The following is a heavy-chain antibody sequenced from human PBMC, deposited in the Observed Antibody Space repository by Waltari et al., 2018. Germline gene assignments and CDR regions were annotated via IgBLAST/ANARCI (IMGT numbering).Heavy chain of an antibody. CDR1: GFTFDDYA. Sequence: GGLVQPGRSLRLSCAASGFTFDDYAMHWVRQAPGKGLEWVSGISWNSGSIGYADSVKGRFTISRDNAKNSLYLQMNSLRAEDTALYYCAKGLATLYSSSWSDWGQGTLVTVSS. CDR3: AKGLATLYSSSWSD. V-gene: IGHV3-9*01. D-gene: IGHD6-13*01. J-gene: IGHJ4*02. CDR2: ISWNSGSI.